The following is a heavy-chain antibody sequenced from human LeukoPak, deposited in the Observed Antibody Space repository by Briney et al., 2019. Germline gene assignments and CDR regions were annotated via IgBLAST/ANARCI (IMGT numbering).Heavy chain of an antibody. Sequence: GSLILSCAASGFTVSSNYMSWVRQAPGKGLEWVSVIYSGGSTYYADSVKGRFTISRDNSKNTLYLQMNSLRAEDTAVYYCLKSSIAARPRDYWGQGTLVTVSS. V-gene: IGHV3-53*01. CDR2: IYSGGST. CDR3: LKSSIAARPRDY. D-gene: IGHD6-6*01. CDR1: GFTVSSNY. J-gene: IGHJ4*02.